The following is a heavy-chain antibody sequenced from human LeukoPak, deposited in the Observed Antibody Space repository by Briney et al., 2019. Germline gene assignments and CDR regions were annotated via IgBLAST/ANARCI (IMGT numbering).Heavy chain of an antibody. V-gene: IGHV1-46*01. CDR3: SRELAGVDY. D-gene: IGHD6-19*01. CDR1: GYTFTNYY. Sequence: ASVKVSCKASGYTFTNYYMHWVRQAPGQGLEWMGIINPSDGSTRYAQKFQGRVTMTRDTSTSTVYMEVRSLRSEATAVYYCSRELAGVDYWGQGTLVTVSS. CDR2: INPSDGST. J-gene: IGHJ4*02.